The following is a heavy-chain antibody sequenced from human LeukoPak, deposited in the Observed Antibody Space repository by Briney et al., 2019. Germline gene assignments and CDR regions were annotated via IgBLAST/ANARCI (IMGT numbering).Heavy chain of an antibody. V-gene: IGHV4-61*01. Sequence: SETLSLTCTVSGGSISSGSYYWSWIRQPPGKGLEWIGYIYYSGSTNYNPSLKSRVTISVDTSKNQFSLKLSSVTAADTAVYYCARDQAGTEVGAIDYWGQGTLVTVSS. D-gene: IGHD1-26*01. J-gene: IGHJ4*02. CDR2: IYYSGST. CDR3: ARDQAGTEVGAIDY. CDR1: GGSISSGSYY.